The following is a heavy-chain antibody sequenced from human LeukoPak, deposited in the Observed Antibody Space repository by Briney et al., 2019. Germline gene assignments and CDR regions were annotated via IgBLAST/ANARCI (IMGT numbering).Heavy chain of an antibody. CDR3: AKDLALAGTGGGFDV. J-gene: IGHJ3*01. V-gene: IGHV3-23*01. CDR2: ISADDKA. D-gene: IGHD6-19*01. CDR1: GFTFTTYA. Sequence: GGSLRLSCAASGFTFTTYAINWVRQAPGKGLEWVSGISADDKAYYADSVKGRFTISRDNSKNTVSLQRSSLRAEDTALYYCAKDLALAGTGGGFDVWGQGTRVAVSS.